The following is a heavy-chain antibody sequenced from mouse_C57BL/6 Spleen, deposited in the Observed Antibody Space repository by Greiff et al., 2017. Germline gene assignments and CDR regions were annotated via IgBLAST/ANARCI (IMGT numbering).Heavy chain of an antibody. CDR2: IDPSDSYT. CDR3: ARRGNYYFDY. CDR1: GYTFTSYW. V-gene: IGHV1-50*01. J-gene: IGHJ2*01. D-gene: IGHD2-1*01. Sequence: QVQLQQPGAELVKPGASVKLSCKASGYTFTSYWMPWVKQRPGQGLEWIGEIDPSDSYTNYNQKFKGKATLTVDTSSSTAYMQLSSLTSEDSAVYYCARRGNYYFDYWGQGTTLTVSS.